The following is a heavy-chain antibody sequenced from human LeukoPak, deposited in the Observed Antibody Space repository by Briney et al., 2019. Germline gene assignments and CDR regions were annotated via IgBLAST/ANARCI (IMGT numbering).Heavy chain of an antibody. CDR3: ARGPTVVYDILTGYYYFDY. Sequence: SETLSLTCAVNGGSYSGYYWTWIRQPPGKGLEWIGVINHSGSTNYNPSLKSRVTISVDTSKSQFSLKLSSVTAADTAVYYCARGPTVVYDILTGYYYFDYWGQGTLVTVSS. D-gene: IGHD3-9*01. CDR1: GGSYSGYY. CDR2: INHSGST. V-gene: IGHV4-34*01. J-gene: IGHJ4*02.